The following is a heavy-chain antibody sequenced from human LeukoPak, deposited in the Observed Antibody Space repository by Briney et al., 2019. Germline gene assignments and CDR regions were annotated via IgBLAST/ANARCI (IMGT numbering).Heavy chain of an antibody. D-gene: IGHD4-17*01. CDR2: VNQGGTQK. J-gene: IGHJ4*02. V-gene: IGHV3-7*01. CDR3: ARESGSVTSEVDFDY. CDR1: GFTFSSQW. Sequence: GGSLRLSCAASGFTFSSQWMSWARQAPGKGLEWVAIVNQGGTQKYYVDSVKGRFTISRDNAKNSLYLQMNSLRAEDTAVYYCARESGSVTSEVDFDYWGQGTLVTVSS.